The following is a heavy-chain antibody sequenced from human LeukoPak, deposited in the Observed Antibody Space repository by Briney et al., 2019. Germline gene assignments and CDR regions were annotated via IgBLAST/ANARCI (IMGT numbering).Heavy chain of an antibody. CDR3: ARLRRGSSGWADDDY. V-gene: IGHV4-59*01. CDR2: INYSGST. J-gene: IGHJ4*02. Sequence: MSSETLSLTCTVSGGSISNYYWSWIRQPPGKGLEWIAYINYSGSTNYNPSLKSRVTISVDTSKNHFSLTLSSVTAADTAVYYCARLRRGSSGWADDDYWGQGTLVTVSS. CDR1: GGSISNYY. D-gene: IGHD6-19*01.